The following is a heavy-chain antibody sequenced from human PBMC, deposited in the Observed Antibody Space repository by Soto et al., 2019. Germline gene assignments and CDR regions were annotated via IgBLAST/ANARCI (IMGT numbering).Heavy chain of an antibody. Sequence: QGQLVQSGAEVKKPGSSVKVSCKASGLTFSNYAVSWVRQAPGQGPEWMGGIVHLYGTTNYAQRFQGRLTITGDESTSTVYMELSSLTFDDPAVYYCASRIVVMRDGMDVWGRGTTVTVSS. CDR2: IVHLYGTT. CDR3: ASRIVVMRDGMDV. V-gene: IGHV1-69*01. D-gene: IGHD2-21*01. J-gene: IGHJ6*02. CDR1: GLTFSNYA.